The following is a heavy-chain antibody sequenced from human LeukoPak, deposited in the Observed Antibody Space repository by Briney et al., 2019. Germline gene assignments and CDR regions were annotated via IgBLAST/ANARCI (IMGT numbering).Heavy chain of an antibody. CDR1: GGSISSGSYY. CDR3: ARATWYDSSGYYLDY. Sequence: PSETLSLTCTVSGGSISSGSYYWSWIRQPPGKGLEWIGYIYYSGSTNYNPSLKSRVTISVDTSKNQFSLKLSSVTAADTAVYYCARATWYDSSGYYLDYWGQGTLVTVSS. J-gene: IGHJ4*02. CDR2: IYYSGST. D-gene: IGHD3-22*01. V-gene: IGHV4-61*01.